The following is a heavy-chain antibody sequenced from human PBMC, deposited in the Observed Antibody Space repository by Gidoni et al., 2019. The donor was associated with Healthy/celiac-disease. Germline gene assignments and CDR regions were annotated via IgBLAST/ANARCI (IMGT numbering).Heavy chain of an antibody. CDR1: GGSFSGYY. D-gene: IGHD6-19*01. CDR3: ASLLPGIAVAGTAGADY. J-gene: IGHJ4*02. Sequence: QVQLQQRGAGLLKPSETLSLTCAVYGGSFSGYYWSWIRQPPGKGLELIGEINHSGSTNYNPSLKSRVTISVDTSKNHFSLKLSSVTAADTAVYYCASLLPGIAVAGTAGADYWGQGTLVTVSS. V-gene: IGHV4-34*01. CDR2: INHSGST.